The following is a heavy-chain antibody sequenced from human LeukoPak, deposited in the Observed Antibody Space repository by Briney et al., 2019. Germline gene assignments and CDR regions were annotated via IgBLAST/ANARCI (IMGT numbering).Heavy chain of an antibody. Sequence: ASVKVSCKASGGTFSSYAISWVRQAPGQGLEWMGRIIPIFGTANYARKFQGRVTITTDESTSTAYMELSSLRSEDTAVYYCARGLQQLFGNWFDPWGQGTLVTVSS. CDR3: ARGLQQLFGNWFDP. V-gene: IGHV1-69*05. CDR1: GGTFSSYA. D-gene: IGHD6-13*01. CDR2: IIPIFGTA. J-gene: IGHJ5*02.